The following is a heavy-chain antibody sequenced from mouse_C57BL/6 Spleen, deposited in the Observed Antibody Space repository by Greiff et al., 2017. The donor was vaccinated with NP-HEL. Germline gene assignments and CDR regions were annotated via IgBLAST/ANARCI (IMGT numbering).Heavy chain of an antibody. CDR1: GFTFSSYA. V-gene: IGHV5-4*01. CDR3: ARERGPPLRSYWYFDV. J-gene: IGHJ1*03. Sequence: EVKLMESGGGLVKPGGSLKLSCAASGFTFSSYAMSWVRQTPEKRLEWVATISDGGSYTYYPDNVKGRFTISRDNAKNNLYLQMSNLTSEDTAMYYCARERGPPLRSYWYFDVWGTGTTVTVSS. CDR2: ISDGGSYT. D-gene: IGHD1-1*01.